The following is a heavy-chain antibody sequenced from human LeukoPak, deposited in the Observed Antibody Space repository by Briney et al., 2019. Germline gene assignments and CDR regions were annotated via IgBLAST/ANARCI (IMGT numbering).Heavy chain of an antibody. CDR1: GVTFSSSA. Sequence: PGGSLRLSCAAAGVTFSSSAMSWVRQAPGKGLEWVSHISNTGATTYYADSAKGRFTISRDNSKNTLYLQMNSLRAEDTAVYYCAKVTPASYYFDYWGQGTLVTVSS. J-gene: IGHJ4*02. D-gene: IGHD4-17*01. CDR3: AKVTPASYYFDY. CDR2: ISNTGATT. V-gene: IGHV3-23*01.